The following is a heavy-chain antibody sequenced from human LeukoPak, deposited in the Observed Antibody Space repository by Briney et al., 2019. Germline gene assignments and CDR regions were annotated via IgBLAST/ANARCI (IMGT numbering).Heavy chain of an antibody. J-gene: IGHJ3*02. CDR3: ARESLGQTNASDI. D-gene: IGHD3-16*02. V-gene: IGHV3-30-3*01. CDR1: GFTFSSYA. CDR2: ISYDGSNK. Sequence: GGSLRLSCVASGFTFSSYAMHWVRQAPGKGLECVSVISYDGSNKYYADSVKGRFTISRDNSKNTLYLQMNSLRAEDTAVYYCARESLGQTNASDIWGQGTMVTVSS.